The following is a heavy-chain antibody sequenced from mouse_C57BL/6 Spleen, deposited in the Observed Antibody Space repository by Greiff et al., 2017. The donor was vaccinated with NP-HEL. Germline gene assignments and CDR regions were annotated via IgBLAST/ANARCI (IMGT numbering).Heavy chain of an antibody. CDR3: ARTDYVQFAY. J-gene: IGHJ3*01. D-gene: IGHD5-5*01. CDR2: IYPGDGDT. V-gene: IGHV1-80*01. Sequence: VKLMESGAELVKPGASVKISCKASGYAFSSYWMNWVKQRPGKGLEWIGQIYPGDGDTNYNGKFKGKATLTADKSSSTAYMQLSSLTSEDSAVYFCARTDYVQFAYWGQGTLVTVSA. CDR1: GYAFSSYW.